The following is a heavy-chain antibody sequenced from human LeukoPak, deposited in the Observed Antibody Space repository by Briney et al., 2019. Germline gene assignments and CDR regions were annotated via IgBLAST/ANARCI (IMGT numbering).Heavy chain of an antibody. CDR3: ARSYCGGDCYHYYGMDV. J-gene: IGHJ6*04. Sequence: SQTLSLTCTVSGGSTSSGGYYWSWIRQHPGKGLEWIGYIYYSGSTYYNPSLKSRVTISVDTSKNQFSLKLSSVTAADTAVYYCARSYCGGDCYHYYGMDVWGKGTTVTVSS. CDR1: GGSTSSGGYY. V-gene: IGHV4-31*03. CDR2: IYYSGST. D-gene: IGHD2-21*02.